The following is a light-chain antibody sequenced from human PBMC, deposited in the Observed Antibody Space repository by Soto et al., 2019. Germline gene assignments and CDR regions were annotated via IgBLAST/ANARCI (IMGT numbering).Light chain of an antibody. Sequence: QSVLTQPPSASGTPGQRVTISCSGSSSNIGSNTVNWYQHLPGTAPKLLIYIATHRPSGVPDRFSGSKSGTSASLAISGLQSEDEADYYCTSWDDSLNGVVFGGGNKLTVL. CDR3: TSWDDSLNGVV. CDR2: IAT. V-gene: IGLV1-44*01. CDR1: SSNIGSNT. J-gene: IGLJ2*01.